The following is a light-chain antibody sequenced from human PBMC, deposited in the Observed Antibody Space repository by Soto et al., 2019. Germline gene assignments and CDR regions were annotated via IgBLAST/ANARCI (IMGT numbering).Light chain of an antibody. CDR2: GAS. Sequence: DIVLTQSPGTLSLSPGERATLSCRASQSVNNNFLAWYQQKPGQAPRLLIYGASSRATGIPDRFSGSGSGTDFTLTINRLDPEVFAVYYCQHYVTYPHTFGGGTKVEIK. V-gene: IGKV3-20*01. CDR1: QSVNNNF. CDR3: QHYVTYPHT. J-gene: IGKJ4*01.